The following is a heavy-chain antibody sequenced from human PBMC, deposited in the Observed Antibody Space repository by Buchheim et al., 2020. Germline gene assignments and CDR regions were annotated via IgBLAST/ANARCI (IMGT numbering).Heavy chain of an antibody. D-gene: IGHD3-9*01. CDR2: ISSSGITI. CDR1: GFTFSSYE. V-gene: IGHV3-48*03. Sequence: EVQLVESGGGLVQPGGSLRLSCAASGFTFSSYEMNWVRQAPGKGLEWVSYISSSGITIYYADSVKGRFTISRDNAKNSLYLQMNSLRAEDTAVYYCARLADYDILTGYPIDDKLFDYWGQGTL. CDR3: ARLADYDILTGYPIDDKLFDY. J-gene: IGHJ4*02.